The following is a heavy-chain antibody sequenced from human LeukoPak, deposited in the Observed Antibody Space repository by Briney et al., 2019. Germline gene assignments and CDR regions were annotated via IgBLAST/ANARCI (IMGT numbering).Heavy chain of an antibody. V-gene: IGHV3-33*01. J-gene: IGHJ4*02. CDR1: GFTFLGYG. CDR3: ARQSSGWKYYFDY. CDR2: IWYDGTNK. Sequence: GGSLGLSCAASGFTFLGYGMHWVRQAPGKGLEWVAVIWYDGTNKYYADSVKGRFTISSDSSKNTLYLQMNSLRAEDTAVYYCARQSSGWKYYFDYWGQGTLVTVSS. D-gene: IGHD6-19*01.